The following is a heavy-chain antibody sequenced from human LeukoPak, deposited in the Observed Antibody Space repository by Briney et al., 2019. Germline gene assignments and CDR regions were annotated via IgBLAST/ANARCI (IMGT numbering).Heavy chain of an antibody. D-gene: IGHD3-22*01. CDR1: GYTFTSYA. J-gene: IGHJ3*02. CDR3: ARDPIYYDSSGYSYGDAFDI. Sequence: ASVTVSCTASGYTFTSYAMHWVRQAPGQRLEWKGWINAGNGNTKYSQKFQGRVTITRDTSASTAYMELSSLRSEDTAVYYCARDPIYYDSSGYSYGDAFDIWGQGTMVTVSS. V-gene: IGHV1-3*01. CDR2: INAGNGNT.